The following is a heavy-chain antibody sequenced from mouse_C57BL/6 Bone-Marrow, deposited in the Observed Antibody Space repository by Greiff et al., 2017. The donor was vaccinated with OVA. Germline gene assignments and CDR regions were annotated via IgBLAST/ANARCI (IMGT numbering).Heavy chain of an antibody. CDR3: AKFDYYGSSLDY. CDR2: IHPNSGST. CDR1: GYTFTSYW. V-gene: IGHV1-64*01. Sequence: QVQLQQPGAELVKPGASVKLSCKASGYTFTSYWMHWVKQRPGQGLEWIGMIHPNSGSTNYNEKFKSKAKLTVDKSSSTAYMQLSSLTSEDSAVYYFAKFDYYGSSLDYWGQGTTLTVSS. D-gene: IGHD1-1*01. J-gene: IGHJ2*01.